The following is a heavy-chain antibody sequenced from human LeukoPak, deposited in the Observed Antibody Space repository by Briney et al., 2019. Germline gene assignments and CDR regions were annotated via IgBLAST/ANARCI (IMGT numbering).Heavy chain of an antibody. V-gene: IGHV4-59*12. Sequence: PSETLSLTCTVSGGSLSRYYWSWIRQPPGKGLEWIGYIYYSGSTNYNPSLKSRVTISVDTSKNQFSLKLSSVTAADTAVYYCARDMLYNYYYYYMDIWGKGTTVTVSS. D-gene: IGHD2-8*01. CDR3: ARDMLYNYYYYYMDI. CDR2: IYYSGST. CDR1: GGSLSRYY. J-gene: IGHJ6*03.